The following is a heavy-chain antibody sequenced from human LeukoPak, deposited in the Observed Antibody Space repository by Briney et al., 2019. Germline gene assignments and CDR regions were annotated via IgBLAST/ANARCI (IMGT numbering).Heavy chain of an antibody. CDR1: GFTFSSYG. D-gene: IGHD3-9*01. CDR2: IKQDGSEK. CDR3: ARVEKDDILTGYLDY. V-gene: IGHV3-7*03. Sequence: GRSLRLSCAASGFTFSSYGMHWVRQAPGKGLEWVANIKQDGSEKYYVDSVKGRFTISRDNAKNSLYLQMNSLRAEDTAVYYCARVEKDDILTGYLDYWGQGTLVTVSS. J-gene: IGHJ4*02.